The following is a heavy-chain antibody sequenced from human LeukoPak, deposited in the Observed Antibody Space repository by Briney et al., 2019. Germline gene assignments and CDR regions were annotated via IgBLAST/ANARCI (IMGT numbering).Heavy chain of an antibody. J-gene: IGHJ4*02. V-gene: IGHV4-39*07. CDR1: GGSISSSSYY. Sequence: RPSETLSLTCTVSGGSISSSSYYWGWIRQPPGKGLEWIGSIYYSGSTYYNPSLKSRVTISLDTSKNQFSLRLSSVTAADTALYYCARDVRSSSWYAFDYWGQGTLVTVSS. CDR2: IYYSGST. CDR3: ARDVRSSSWYAFDY. D-gene: IGHD6-13*01.